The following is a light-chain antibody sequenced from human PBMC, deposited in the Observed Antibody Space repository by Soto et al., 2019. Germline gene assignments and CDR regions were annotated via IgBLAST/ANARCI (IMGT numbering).Light chain of an antibody. J-gene: IGLJ1*01. CDR2: EVS. Sequence: QSALTQPASVSGSPGQSITISCTGASSDVGGYNYVSWYQQHPGKAPKLMIYEVSHRPSEISNRFSGSKSGNTASLTISGLQAEDEADYYCSSYTSSTTLDVFGTGTKVTVL. CDR3: SSYTSSTTLDV. CDR1: SSDVGGYNY. V-gene: IGLV2-14*01.